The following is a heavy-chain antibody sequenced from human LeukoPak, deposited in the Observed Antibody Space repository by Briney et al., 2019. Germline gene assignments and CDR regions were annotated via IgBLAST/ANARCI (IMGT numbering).Heavy chain of an antibody. D-gene: IGHD3-10*01. CDR3: ARYYYGSGSYFGDSDNWFDP. CDR1: GGSISSYY. J-gene: IGHJ5*02. Sequence: SETLSLTCTVSGGSISSYYWSWIRQPPGKGLEWIGYIYYSGSTYYNPSLKSRVTISVDTSKNQFSLKLSSVTAADTAVYYCARYYYGSGSYFGDSDNWFDPWGQGTLVTVSS. V-gene: IGHV4-59*08. CDR2: IYYSGST.